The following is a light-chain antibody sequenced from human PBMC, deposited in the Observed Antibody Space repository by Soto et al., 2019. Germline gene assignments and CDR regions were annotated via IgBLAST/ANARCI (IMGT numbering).Light chain of an antibody. CDR3: CSYSTSSALPDV. V-gene: IGLV2-14*01. Sequence: QSALTQPASVSGSPGQSITISCTGTNNDVGDYNYVSWYQQYPGKAPKLMIYDVSSRPSGVSGRFAGSKSGNTASLTISGLQPEDEADYYCCSYSTSSALPDVFGSGTKVTVL. CDR1: NNDVGDYNY. J-gene: IGLJ1*01. CDR2: DVS.